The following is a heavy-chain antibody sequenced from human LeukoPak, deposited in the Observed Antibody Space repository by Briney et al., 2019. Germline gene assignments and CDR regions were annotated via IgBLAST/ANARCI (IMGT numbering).Heavy chain of an antibody. CDR1: GGSISSSSYC. CDR3: ARRQLRLGSLDP. Sequence: SETLSLTCTVSGGSISSSSYCWGWIRQPPGKGLEWIGSIYYSGSTYYNPSLKSRVTISVDTSKNQFSLKLSSVTAADTAVYYCARRQLRLGSLDPWGQGTLVTVSS. V-gene: IGHV4-39*01. CDR2: IYYSGST. J-gene: IGHJ5*02. D-gene: IGHD3-3*01.